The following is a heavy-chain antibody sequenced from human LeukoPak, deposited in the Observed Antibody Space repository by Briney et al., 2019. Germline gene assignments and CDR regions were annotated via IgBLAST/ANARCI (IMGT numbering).Heavy chain of an antibody. CDR3: ARADSNYGEYYFDY. J-gene: IGHJ4*02. Sequence: GGSLRLSCAASGFTFSSYAMHWGRQAPGKGLEWVAVISYDGSNKYYADSVKGRFTISRDNSKNTLYLQMNSLRAEDTAVYYCARADSNYGEYYFDYWGQGTLVTVSS. D-gene: IGHD4-11*01. CDR2: ISYDGSNK. V-gene: IGHV3-30-3*01. CDR1: GFTFSSYA.